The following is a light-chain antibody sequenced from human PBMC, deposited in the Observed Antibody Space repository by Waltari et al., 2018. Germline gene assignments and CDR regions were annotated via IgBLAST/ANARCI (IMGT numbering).Light chain of an antibody. Sequence: EIVLTQFPGTLSLSPGETATLSCRASQSVTSNYLAWYQQKPGQAPRLLISGASSRATGIPDRFSGSGSGTYFTLTISRLETEDFAVYHCQQYGSSPWTFGQGTKVEIK. CDR2: GAS. CDR1: QSVTSNY. V-gene: IGKV3-20*01. J-gene: IGKJ1*01. CDR3: QQYGSSPWT.